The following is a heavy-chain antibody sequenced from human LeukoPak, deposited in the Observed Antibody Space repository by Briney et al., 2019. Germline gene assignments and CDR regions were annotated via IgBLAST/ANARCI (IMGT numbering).Heavy chain of an antibody. J-gene: IGHJ6*02. CDR3: ARDLVGCTNGVCYSYYYYGMDV. CDR2: IIPIFGTA. Sequence: SVKVSCKASGGTFSSYAISWVRQAPGQGLEWMGGIIPIFGTANYAQKFQGRVTITADESTSTAYMELSSLRSEDTAVYYCARDLVGCTNGVCYSYYYYGMDVWGQGTTVTVSS. CDR1: GGTFSSYA. V-gene: IGHV1-69*01. D-gene: IGHD2-8*01.